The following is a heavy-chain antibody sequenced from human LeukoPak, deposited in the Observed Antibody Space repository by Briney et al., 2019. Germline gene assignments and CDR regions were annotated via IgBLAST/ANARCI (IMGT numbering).Heavy chain of an antibody. J-gene: IGHJ4*02. CDR2: ISSSSSTM. CDR1: GFIFSSYS. Sequence: GGSLRLSCAASGFIFSSYSMNWVRQAPGKGLEWVSYISSSSSTMYYAASVKGRFSISRDNAQNSLYLQMNSLRAEDTAVYYCARGLPTGYDFWSGYLTSIDYWGQGTLVTVSS. V-gene: IGHV3-48*01. D-gene: IGHD3-3*01. CDR3: ARGLPTGYDFWSGYLTSIDY.